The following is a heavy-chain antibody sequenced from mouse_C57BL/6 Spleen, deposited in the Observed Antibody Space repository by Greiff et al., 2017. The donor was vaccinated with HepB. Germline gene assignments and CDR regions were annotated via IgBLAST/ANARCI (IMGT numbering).Heavy chain of an antibody. CDR2: IYPSDGST. Sequence: QVQLQQSDAELVKPGASVKISCKVSGYTFTDHTIHWMKQRPEQGLEWIGYIYPSDGSTKYNEKFKGKATLTADKSSSTAYMQLNSLTSEDSAVYFCARGFPITTVVAYYFDDWGQGTTLTVSS. CDR1: GYTFTDHT. CDR3: ARGFPITTVVAYYFDD. V-gene: IGHV1-78*01. D-gene: IGHD1-1*01. J-gene: IGHJ2*01.